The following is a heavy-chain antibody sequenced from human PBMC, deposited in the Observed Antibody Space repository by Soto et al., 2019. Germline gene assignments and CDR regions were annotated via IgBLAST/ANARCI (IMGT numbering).Heavy chain of an antibody. Sequence: PSETLSLTCSVSGASISPYYWNWIRQPPGKGLEWIGYVHYSGSTNYSPSLKSRVTMSVDTSKNQFSLNVTTVTAADTAVYFCAGSNILGYSYAYTCGHGTPAPVSS. D-gene: IGHD5-18*01. V-gene: IGHV4-59*01. J-gene: IGHJ5*01. CDR1: GASISPYY. CDR3: AGSNILGYSYAYT. CDR2: VHYSGST.